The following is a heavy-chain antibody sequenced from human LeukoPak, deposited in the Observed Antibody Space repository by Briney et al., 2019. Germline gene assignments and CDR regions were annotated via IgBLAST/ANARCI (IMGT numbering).Heavy chain of an antibody. Sequence: GGSLRLSCAASGLTFSSYSMNWVRQAPGKGLEWVSYISSSSSTIYYADSVKGRFTISRDNSKNTLYLQMNSLRAEDTAVYYCASLASGYSYTPNFDYWGQGTLVTVSS. CDR1: GLTFSSYS. CDR2: ISSSSSTI. D-gene: IGHD5-18*01. CDR3: ASLASGYSYTPNFDY. V-gene: IGHV3-48*01. J-gene: IGHJ4*02.